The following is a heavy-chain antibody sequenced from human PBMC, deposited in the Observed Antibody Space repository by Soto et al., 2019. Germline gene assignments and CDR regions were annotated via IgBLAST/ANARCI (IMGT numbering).Heavy chain of an antibody. CDR1: GYRFTNYW. J-gene: IGHJ3*02. D-gene: IGHD2-8*01. CDR2: IYPGDSDT. V-gene: IGHV5-51*01. Sequence: PGESLKNSCKAYGYRFTNYWIGWVRQMPGKGLEWMGIIYPGDSDTKYSPSFQGLVTISADKSINTVYLQWSSVKASDTAMYYCARQNGAFDMWGQGTMVTVSS. CDR3: ARQNGAFDM.